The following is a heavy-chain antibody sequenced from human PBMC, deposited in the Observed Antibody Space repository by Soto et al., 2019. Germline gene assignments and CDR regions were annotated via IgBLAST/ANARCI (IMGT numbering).Heavy chain of an antibody. CDR3: ARAGPSLSYQYTLDV. CDR2: INSDGSKI. V-gene: IGHV3-74*01. D-gene: IGHD2-2*01. J-gene: IGHJ6*02. CDR1: GFSFSTYW. Sequence: GGSLRLSCAASGFSFSTYWIHWVRQAPGKGLVWVSRINSDGSKIDYADSVKGRFTISRDNARNTLNLQMNSLTAEDTAIYYCARAGPSLSYQYTLDVWGQGTTVTVSS.